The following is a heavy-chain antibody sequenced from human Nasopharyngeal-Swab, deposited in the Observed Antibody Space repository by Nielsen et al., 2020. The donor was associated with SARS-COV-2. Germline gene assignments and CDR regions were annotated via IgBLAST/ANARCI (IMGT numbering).Heavy chain of an antibody. J-gene: IGHJ4*02. CDR3: ARDQAVAGTFLFDY. CDR2: IYYSGST. D-gene: IGHD6-19*01. V-gene: IGHV4-59*01. CDR1: GGSISSYY. Sequence: SGTLSLTCTVSGGSISSYYWSWIRQPPGKGLEWIGYIYYSGSTNYNPSLKSRVTISVDTSKNQFSLKLSSVTAADTAMYYCARDQAVAGTFLFDYWGQGTLVTVSS.